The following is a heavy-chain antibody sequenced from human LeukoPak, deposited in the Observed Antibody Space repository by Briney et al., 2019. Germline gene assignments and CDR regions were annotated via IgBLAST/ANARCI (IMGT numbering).Heavy chain of an antibody. Sequence: SETLSLTCAVYGGSFSGYYWTWIREPPGKGLEWIGEINHSGSTNYNPSLKSRVTISVDTSKNQFSLRLSSVTAADTAVYYCAGFNSVDYWGQGTLVTVSS. J-gene: IGHJ4*02. CDR2: INHSGST. CDR1: GGSFSGYY. D-gene: IGHD3-3*01. V-gene: IGHV4-34*01. CDR3: AGFNSVDY.